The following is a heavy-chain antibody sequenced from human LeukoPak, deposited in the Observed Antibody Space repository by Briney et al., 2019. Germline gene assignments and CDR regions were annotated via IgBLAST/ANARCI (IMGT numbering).Heavy chain of an antibody. CDR2: IYYSGST. J-gene: IGHJ3*02. CDR3: ARLASITMIVVVITSDAFDI. CDR1: GGSISSSSYY. D-gene: IGHD3-22*01. V-gene: IGHV4-39*01. Sequence: PSETLSLTRTVSGGSISSSSYYWGWIRQPPGKGLEWIGSIYYSGSTYYNPSLKSRVTISVDTSKNQFSLKLSSVTAADRAVYYCARLASITMIVVVITSDAFDIWGQGTMVTVSS.